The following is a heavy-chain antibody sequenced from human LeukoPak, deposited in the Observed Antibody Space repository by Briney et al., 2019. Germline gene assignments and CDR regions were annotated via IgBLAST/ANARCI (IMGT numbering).Heavy chain of an antibody. J-gene: IGHJ6*02. CDR3: AIPPLSGTGSSRPLAGVDV. D-gene: IGHD3-10*01. Sequence: GSLRLSCAASGFPFRLYSLNWVRPAPGKGLEWVSYICHSGRVTSYADSVRGRFTISRDNTKNSLYLQMNSLRAEDTAVYYCAIPPLSGTGSSRPLAGVDVWGQGTTVTVSS. V-gene: IGHV3-48*04. CDR2: ICHSGRVT. CDR1: GFPFRLYS.